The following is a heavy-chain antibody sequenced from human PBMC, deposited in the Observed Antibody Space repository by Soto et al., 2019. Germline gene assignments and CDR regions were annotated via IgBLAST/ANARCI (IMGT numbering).Heavy chain of an antibody. CDR1: GLTFSNAW. Sequence: PGGSRLSCAASGLTFSNAWMSWVRQAPGKGLEWVGRIKSKTDGGTTDYAAPVKGRFTISRDDSKNTLYLQMNSLKTEDTAVYYCTTADSSSSFDYWGQGTLVTVSS. CDR2: IKSKTDGGTT. V-gene: IGHV3-15*01. CDR3: TTADSSSSFDY. J-gene: IGHJ4*02. D-gene: IGHD6-6*01.